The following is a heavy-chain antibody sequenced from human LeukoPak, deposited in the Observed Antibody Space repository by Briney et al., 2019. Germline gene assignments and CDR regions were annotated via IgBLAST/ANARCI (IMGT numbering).Heavy chain of an antibody. Sequence: GGSLRLSCAASGFTFSSYAMSWVRQAPGKGLEWVSAISDSGDSTYYADSVKGRFTISRDNSKNTLYLQMNSLRAEDTAVYYCAVHNSGFCYWGQGTQVTVSS. CDR1: GFTFSSYA. CDR3: AVHNSGFCY. V-gene: IGHV3-23*01. J-gene: IGHJ4*02. D-gene: IGHD3-22*01. CDR2: ISDSGDST.